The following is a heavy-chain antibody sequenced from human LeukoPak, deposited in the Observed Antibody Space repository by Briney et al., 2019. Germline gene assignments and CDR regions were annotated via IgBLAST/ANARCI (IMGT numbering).Heavy chain of an antibody. D-gene: IGHD6-19*01. CDR3: ARFRGSGWYSFDL. V-gene: IGHV1-2*02. CDR1: GYTFSGYY. Sequence: ASVKVSCKASGYTFSGYYMHWARQAPGQGLEWMGWINPTSFGTKYEQKFQGRVTMTRDTSISTDYMELSDLRSDDTAVYYCARFRGSGWYSFDLWGQGTLVTVSS. J-gene: IGHJ5*02. CDR2: INPTSFGT.